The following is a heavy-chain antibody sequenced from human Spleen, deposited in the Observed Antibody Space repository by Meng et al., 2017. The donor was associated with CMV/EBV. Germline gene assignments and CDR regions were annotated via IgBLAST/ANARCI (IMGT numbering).Heavy chain of an antibody. CDR2: ISVYNGNT. J-gene: IGHJ4*02. Sequence: CRASGYTFRSYAINWVRQAPGQGLEWVGWISVYNGNTNYAQKFQGRISMTTDTSTSTVYMELRSLRSDDTAVYYCAREYASTWYYFDYWGQGTLAPSPQ. D-gene: IGHD6-13*01. CDR3: AREYASTWYYFDY. CDR1: GYTFRSYA. V-gene: IGHV1-18*01.